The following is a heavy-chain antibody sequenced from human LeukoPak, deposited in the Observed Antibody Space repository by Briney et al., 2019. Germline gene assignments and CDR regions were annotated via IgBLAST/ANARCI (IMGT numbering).Heavy chain of an antibody. Sequence: GSLRLSCAASGFTFSSYSMNWVRQAPGKGLEWVSSISSSSSYIYYADSVKGRFTISRDNAKNSLYLQMNSLRAEDTAVYYCARDHGIEKITIFGVVTKSFDYWGQGTLVTVSS. CDR3: ARDHGIEKITIFGVVTKSFDY. D-gene: IGHD3-3*01. V-gene: IGHV3-21*01. J-gene: IGHJ4*02. CDR1: GFTFSSYS. CDR2: ISSSSSYI.